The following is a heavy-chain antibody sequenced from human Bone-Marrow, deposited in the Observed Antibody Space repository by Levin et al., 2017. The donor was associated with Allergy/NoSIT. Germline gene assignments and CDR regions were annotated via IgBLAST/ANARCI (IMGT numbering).Heavy chain of an antibody. CDR1: GFTFTSSA. CDR2: IVVGSGNT. D-gene: IGHD3-22*01. J-gene: IGHJ3*02. V-gene: IGHV1-58*01. Sequence: GASVKVSCKASGFTFTSSAVQWVRQARGQRLEWIGWIVVGSGNTNYAQKFQERVTITRDMSTSTAYMELSSLRSEDTAVYYCAAAVVVIVNDAFDIWGQGTMVTVSS. CDR3: AAAVVVIVNDAFDI.